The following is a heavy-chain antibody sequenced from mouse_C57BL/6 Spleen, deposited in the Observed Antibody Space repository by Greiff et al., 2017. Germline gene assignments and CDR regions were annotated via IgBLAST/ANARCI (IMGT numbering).Heavy chain of an antibody. D-gene: IGHD1-1*01. CDR2: INPSTGGT. CDR1: GYSFTGYY. Sequence: EVQLQQSGPELVKPGASVKISCKASGYSFTGYYMNWVKQSPEKSLEWIGEINPSTGGTTYNQKFKVKATLTVDKSSSTAYMQLKSLASEDSAVYYCARWDYGSAFDYWGQGTTLTVSS. CDR3: ARWDYGSAFDY. J-gene: IGHJ2*01. V-gene: IGHV1-42*01.